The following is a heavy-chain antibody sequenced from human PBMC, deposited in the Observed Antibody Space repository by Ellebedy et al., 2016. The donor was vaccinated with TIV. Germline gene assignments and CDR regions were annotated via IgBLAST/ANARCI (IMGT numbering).Heavy chain of an antibody. D-gene: IGHD2-15*01. CDR3: AREYSRYFDF. CDR1: GYTFTNYY. CDR2: INPTTGDA. V-gene: IGHV1-46*01. Sequence: AASVKVSCKASGYTFTNYYIHWVRQAPGQGLEWMGIINPTTGDADFAQRFQGRVTMTRDTSTSTVYMELSSLRSEDTAVYYCAREYSRYFDFWGQGTLVTVSS. J-gene: IGHJ4*02.